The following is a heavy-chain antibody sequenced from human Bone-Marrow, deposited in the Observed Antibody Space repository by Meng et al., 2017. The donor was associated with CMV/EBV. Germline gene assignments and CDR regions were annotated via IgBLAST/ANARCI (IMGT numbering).Heavy chain of an antibody. V-gene: IGHV3-23*01. CDR2: ISGSGGST. CDR1: GFTFSSYA. J-gene: IGHJ4*02. Sequence: GGSLRLSCAASGFTFSSYAMSWVRQAPGKGLEWVSAISGSGGSTYYADSVKGRFTISRDNPKNSLYLQMNSLRAEDTAVYYCARDLNVGGVYFDCWGQGTLVTVSS. D-gene: IGHD3-16*01. CDR3: ARDLNVGGVYFDC.